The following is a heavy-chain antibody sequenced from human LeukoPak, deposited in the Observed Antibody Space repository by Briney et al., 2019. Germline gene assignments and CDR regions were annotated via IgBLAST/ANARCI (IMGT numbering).Heavy chain of an antibody. V-gene: IGHV1-69*05. D-gene: IGHD5-12*01. CDR2: IIPIFGTA. CDR3: ARVPIVALRRAFDI. J-gene: IGHJ3*02. Sequence: SVKVSCKASGGTFSGYAISWVRQAPGQGLEWMGGIIPIFGTANYAQKFQGRVTITTDDSTSTAYMELSSLRSEDTAVYYCARVPIVALRRAFDIWGQGTMVTVSS. CDR1: GGTFSGYA.